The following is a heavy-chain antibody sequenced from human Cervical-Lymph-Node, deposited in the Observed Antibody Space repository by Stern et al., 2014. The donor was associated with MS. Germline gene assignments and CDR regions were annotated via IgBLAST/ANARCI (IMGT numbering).Heavy chain of an antibody. Sequence: VQLVESGGGVVQPGRSLRLSCAASGFTFSSYGMHWVRQAPGKGLEWVALISHDGNKKNYADSLKGRFTISRDNSKNTLYLQLNSLRPEDTGIYYCAKDVDYDVWSGYPDYWGQGALVTVSS. CDR1: GFTFSSYG. V-gene: IGHV3-30*18. CDR3: AKDVDYDVWSGYPDY. D-gene: IGHD3-3*01. CDR2: ISHDGNKK. J-gene: IGHJ4*02.